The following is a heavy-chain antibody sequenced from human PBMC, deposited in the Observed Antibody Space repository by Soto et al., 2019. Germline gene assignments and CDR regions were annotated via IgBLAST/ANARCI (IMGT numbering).Heavy chain of an antibody. CDR1: GFTFSSYW. CDR2: INSDGSST. CDR3: ARDYYDSSGWDAFDI. D-gene: IGHD3-22*01. Sequence: GGSLRLSCAASGFTFSSYWMHWVRQAPGKGLVWVSRINSDGSSTSYADSVKGRFTISRDDAKNTLYLQMNSLRAEDTAVYYCARDYYDSSGWDAFDIWGKGTMGT. J-gene: IGHJ3*02. V-gene: IGHV3-74*01.